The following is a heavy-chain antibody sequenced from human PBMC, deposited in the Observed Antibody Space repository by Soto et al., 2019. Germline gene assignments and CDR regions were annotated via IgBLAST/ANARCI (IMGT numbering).Heavy chain of an antibody. CDR2: IYYSGST. CDR3: ASYDFWSGFDY. J-gene: IGHJ4*02. D-gene: IGHD3-3*01. Sequence: SETLSLTCTVSGGSISSYYWSWIRQPPGKGLEWIGYIYYSGSTNYNPSLKSRVTISVDTSKNQFSLKLSSVPAADTAVYYCASYDFWSGFDYWGQGTLVTVSS. V-gene: IGHV4-59*08. CDR1: GGSISSYY.